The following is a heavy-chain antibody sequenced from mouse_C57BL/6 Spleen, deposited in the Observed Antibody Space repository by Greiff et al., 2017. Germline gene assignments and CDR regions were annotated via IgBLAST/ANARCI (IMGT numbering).Heavy chain of an antibody. V-gene: IGHV1-22*01. CDR2: INPNNGGT. J-gene: IGHJ3*01. CDR3: ARLGYYEAFAY. CDR1: GYTFTDYN. Sequence: EVQLVESGPELVKPGASVKMSCKASGYTFTDYNMHWVKQSHGKSLGWIGYINPNNGGTSYNQKFKGKATLTVNKSSSTAYMELRSLTSEDAAVYYCARLGYYEAFAYWGQGTLVTVSA. D-gene: IGHD2-4*01.